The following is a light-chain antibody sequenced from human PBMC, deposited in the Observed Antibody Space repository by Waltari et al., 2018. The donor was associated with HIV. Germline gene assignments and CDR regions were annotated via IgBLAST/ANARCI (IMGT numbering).Light chain of an antibody. Sequence: DIVITQSPDSLAVYLGERATINCKSSQSVLYSSNNKNYLAWYQQKPGQLPKLLIYWASTRESGVPDRFSGSGSGTDFTLTISSLQAEDVAVYYCQQYYSTWTFGQGTKVEIK. CDR2: WAS. CDR1: QSVLYSSNNKNY. V-gene: IGKV4-1*01. CDR3: QQYYSTWT. J-gene: IGKJ1*01.